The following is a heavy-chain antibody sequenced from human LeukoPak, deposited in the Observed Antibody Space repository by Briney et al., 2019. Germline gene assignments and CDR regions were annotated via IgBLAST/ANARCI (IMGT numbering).Heavy chain of an antibody. CDR3: ARDNKWELFALDY. V-gene: IGHV1-69*13. CDR2: IIPIFGTP. Sequence: SVKVSCKASGGTFNSYAISWVRQAPGQGLGWMGGIIPIFGTPKYAQKFQGRVTITADESTSTAYMELSSLTSEDTAVYYCARDNKWELFALDYWGQGTLVTVSS. CDR1: GGTFNSYA. D-gene: IGHD1-26*01. J-gene: IGHJ4*02.